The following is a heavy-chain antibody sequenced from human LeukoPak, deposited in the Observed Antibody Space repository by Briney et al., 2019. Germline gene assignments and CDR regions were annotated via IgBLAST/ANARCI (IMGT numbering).Heavy chain of an antibody. CDR2: IKSDGSEI. CDR3: ARYCTFRTCSATQFDA. D-gene: IGHD2-8*01. Sequence: GGSLRLSCAASGFTFSSYWMIWVRQAPGKGLEWLATIKSDGSEIYYLDSVKGRFTISRDNAKNSLYLQMNSLRADDSAVYYCARYCTFRTCSATQFDAWGQGTLVTVSS. V-gene: IGHV3-7*01. CDR1: GFTFSSYW. J-gene: IGHJ5*02.